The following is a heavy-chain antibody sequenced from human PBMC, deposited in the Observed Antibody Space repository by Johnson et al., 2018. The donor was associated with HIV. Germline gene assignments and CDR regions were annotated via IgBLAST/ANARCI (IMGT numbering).Heavy chain of an antibody. D-gene: IGHD3-10*01. V-gene: IGHV3-11*04. CDR2: ISTSGSSI. CDR3: ARDAAPWGREYVGYAFYL. J-gene: IGHJ3*01. CDR1: GFPFSDYY. Sequence: QVQLVESGGGLVKPGGSLRLSCAASGFPFSDYYMTWIRQTPGKGLECLAYISTSGSSIYYTDSVKGRVTISRDNAKNSLFLQMNSLRAEDTAGYYCARDAAPWGREYVGYAFYLWGQGTMVTVSS.